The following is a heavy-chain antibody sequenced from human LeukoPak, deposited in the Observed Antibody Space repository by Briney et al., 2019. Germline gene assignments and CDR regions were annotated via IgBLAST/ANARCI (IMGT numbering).Heavy chain of an antibody. CDR2: VSGSGGST. D-gene: IGHD2-21*01. V-gene: IGHV3-23*01. CDR3: ARDATVGYSSSDY. CDR1: GLTFSNYA. J-gene: IGHJ4*02. Sequence: GGSLSLPSAASGLTFSNYAMSWVRQAPGEGLEWVSTVSGSGGSTYYADSVKGRFTISRDNSKNKLYLQMSSLRAEDTSIHYCARDATVGYSSSDYWGQGTLVTVSS.